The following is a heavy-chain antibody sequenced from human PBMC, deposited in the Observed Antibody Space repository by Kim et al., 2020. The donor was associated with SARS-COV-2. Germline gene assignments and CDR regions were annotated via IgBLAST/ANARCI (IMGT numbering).Heavy chain of an antibody. D-gene: IGHD5-18*01. J-gene: IGHJ3*02. CDR3: ARGLRGYSYGYGFDI. V-gene: IGHV4-31*02. Sequence: PSIKSRVTISVDTSKNQFSLKLSSVTAADTAVYYCARGLRGYSYGYGFDIWGQGTMVTVSS.